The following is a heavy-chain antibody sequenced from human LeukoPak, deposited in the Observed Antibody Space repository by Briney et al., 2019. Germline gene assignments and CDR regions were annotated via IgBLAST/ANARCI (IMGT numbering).Heavy chain of an antibody. CDR2: IYYSGST. D-gene: IGHD3-10*01. Sequence: PGGSLRLSCAASGFTFSSYWMSWVRQAPGKGLEWIGYIYYSGSTNYNPSLKSRVTISIDSSKNQFSLKLISMTAADTAVYFCARRTGSGSRDAFDIWGRGTMVTVSS. CDR3: ARRTGSGSRDAFDI. V-gene: IGHV4-59*08. CDR1: GFTFSSYW. J-gene: IGHJ3*02.